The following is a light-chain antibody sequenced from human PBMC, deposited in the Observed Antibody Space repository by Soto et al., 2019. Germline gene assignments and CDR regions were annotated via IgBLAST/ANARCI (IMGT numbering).Light chain of an antibody. CDR1: RSDVGGYNY. CDR2: EVS. Sequence: QSALTQPASVSGSPGQSITSSCTGTRSDVGGYNYVSWYQQHPGKAPKLIIYEVSNRPSGVSNRFSGSKSGNTASLTISGLQAEDEADYYCNSYTSKSTGVFGTGTKVTVL. CDR3: NSYTSKSTGV. J-gene: IGLJ1*01. V-gene: IGLV2-14*01.